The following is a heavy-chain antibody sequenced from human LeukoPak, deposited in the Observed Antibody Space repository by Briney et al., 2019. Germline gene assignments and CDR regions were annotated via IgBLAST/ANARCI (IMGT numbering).Heavy chain of an antibody. CDR3: ASPEDRCSGGSCHQPLYYYGMDV. Sequence: ASVKVSCKASGYTFTSYGISWVRQAPGQGLEWMGWISAYNGNTNYAQKFQGRVTMTRDTSISTAYMELSRLRSDDTAVYYCASPEDRCSGGSCHQPLYYYGMDVWGQGTTVTVSS. J-gene: IGHJ6*02. V-gene: IGHV1-18*01. D-gene: IGHD2-15*01. CDR1: GYTFTSYG. CDR2: ISAYNGNT.